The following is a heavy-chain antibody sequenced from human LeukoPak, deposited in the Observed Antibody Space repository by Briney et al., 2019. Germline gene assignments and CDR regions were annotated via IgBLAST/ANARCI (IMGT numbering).Heavy chain of an antibody. D-gene: IGHD2-2*01. J-gene: IGHJ4*02. V-gene: IGHV3-7*01. CDR3: ARDYIVVVPATGGFDY. CDR1: GFSFSNAW. Sequence: PGGSLRLSCAASGFSFSNAWMSWVRQAPGKGLEWVANIKQDGSEKYYVDSVKGRFTISRDNAKNSLYLQMNSLRAEDTAVYYCARDYIVVVPATGGFDYWGQGTLVTVSS. CDR2: IKQDGSEK.